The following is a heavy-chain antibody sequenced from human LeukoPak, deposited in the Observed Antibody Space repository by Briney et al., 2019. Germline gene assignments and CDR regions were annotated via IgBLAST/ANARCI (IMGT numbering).Heavy chain of an antibody. V-gene: IGHV3-23*01. CDR2: ITGSGRGT. CDR1: GLTFSNYA. CDR3: SKEPSGNYVGAFDM. Sequence: PGGSLRLSCTASGLTFSNYATTLVRQAPGKGVEWVSSITGSGRGTYYADSVKGRFSVSRDNSQNTVFLHMNTLRADDTALYYCSKEPSGNYVGAFDMWGPGTMVTVSS. J-gene: IGHJ3*02. D-gene: IGHD3-10*02.